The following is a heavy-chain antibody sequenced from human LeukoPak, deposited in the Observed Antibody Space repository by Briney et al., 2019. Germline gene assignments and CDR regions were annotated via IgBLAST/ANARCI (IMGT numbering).Heavy chain of an antibody. D-gene: IGHD3-10*01. CDR1: GGSISSYY. J-gene: IGHJ5*02. Sequence: SETLSLTCTVSGGSISSYYWSWIRQPPGKGLEWIGYIYYSGSTNYNPSLKSRVTMSVDTSKNQFSLKLSSVTAADTAVYYCARFGEGIIVDRYNWFDPWGQGTLVTVSS. V-gene: IGHV4-59*01. CDR2: IYYSGST. CDR3: ARFGEGIIVDRYNWFDP.